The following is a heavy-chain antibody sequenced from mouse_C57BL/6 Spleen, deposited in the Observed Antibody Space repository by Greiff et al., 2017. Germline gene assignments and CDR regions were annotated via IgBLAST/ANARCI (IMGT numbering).Heavy chain of an antibody. CDR2: ISSGSSTI. V-gene: IGHV5-17*01. D-gene: IGHD2-3*01. CDR1: GFTFSDYG. CDR3: ARHDTYYFDY. J-gene: IGHJ2*01. Sequence: EVMLVESGGGLVKPGGSLKLSCAASGFTFSDYGMNWVRQAPEKGLEWVAYISSGSSTIYYADTVKGRFTISRDNAKNTLFLQMTSLRSEDTAMYYCARHDTYYFDYWGQGTTLTVSS.